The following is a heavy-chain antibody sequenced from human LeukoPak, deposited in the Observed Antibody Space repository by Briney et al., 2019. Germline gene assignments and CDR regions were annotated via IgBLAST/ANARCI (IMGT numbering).Heavy chain of an antibody. J-gene: IGHJ4*02. D-gene: IGHD2-2*01. CDR2: IYHSGST. Sequence: PSQTLSLTCTVSGGSISSGGYYWSWIRQPPGKGLEWIGYIYHSGSTYYNPSLKSRVTISVDRSKNQFSLKLSSVTAADTAVYYCARAKWEYSSSTSCYPFDYWGQGTLVTVSS. CDR3: ARAKWEYSSSTSCYPFDY. CDR1: GGSISSGGYY. V-gene: IGHV4-30-2*01.